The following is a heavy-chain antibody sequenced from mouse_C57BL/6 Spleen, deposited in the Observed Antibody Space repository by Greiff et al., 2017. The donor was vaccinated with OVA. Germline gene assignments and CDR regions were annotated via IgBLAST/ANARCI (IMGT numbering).Heavy chain of an antibody. D-gene: IGHD2-1*01. Sequence: VQLQQSGAELVKPGASVKMSCKASGYTFTSYWITWVQQRPGQGLEWLGDIYPGSGSTNYDEKITSKGTLTVDTSSSTAYMQLSSLTSEDSAVYYCGRCIDYGKVAYWGQGTLVTVSA. J-gene: IGHJ3*01. CDR1: GYTFTSYW. V-gene: IGHV1-55*01. CDR3: GRCIDYGKVAY. CDR2: IYPGSGST.